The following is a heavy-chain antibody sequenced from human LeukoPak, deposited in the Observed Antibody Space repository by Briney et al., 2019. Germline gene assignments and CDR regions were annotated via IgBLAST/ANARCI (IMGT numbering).Heavy chain of an antibody. J-gene: IGHJ5*02. Sequence: PSETLSLTCTVSGGSISSDYWSWIRQPPGKGLEWIGYIYYRGSTKYNPSLKSRVSISVDTSKNQFSLRLRSVTAADTAVYYCARGTDIAMTGTTFFSWGQGTLVTVSS. V-gene: IGHV4-59*01. CDR2: IYYRGST. CDR3: ARGTDIAMTGTTFFS. CDR1: GGSISSDY. D-gene: IGHD1-20*01.